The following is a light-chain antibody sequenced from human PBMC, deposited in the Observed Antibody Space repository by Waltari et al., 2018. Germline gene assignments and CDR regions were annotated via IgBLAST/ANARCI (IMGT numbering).Light chain of an antibody. CDR2: GAS. Sequence: DILMTQSPSSVSSSVGDRVTITCRASQDIRHWLAWYQQKPGTAPVLLIYGASDLKSGVPSRFSGSGSGTQFTLTITDLQPEDFATYFCQQVNSFPLTFGGGTRVEIK. CDR3: QQVNSFPLT. V-gene: IGKV1D-12*01. CDR1: QDIRHW. J-gene: IGKJ4*01.